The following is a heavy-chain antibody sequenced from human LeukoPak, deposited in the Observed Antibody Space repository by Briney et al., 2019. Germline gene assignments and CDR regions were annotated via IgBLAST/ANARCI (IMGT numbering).Heavy chain of an antibody. CDR3: ARGRGCSSTSCHPGGDY. Sequence: EASVKVSCKASGYTFTSYDINWVRQATGQGLEWMGWMNPNSGNTGYAQKFQGRVTITRNTSISTAYMELSSLRSEDTAVYYCARGRGCSSTSCHPGGDYWGQGTLVTVSS. CDR2: MNPNSGNT. CDR1: GYTFTSYD. J-gene: IGHJ4*02. V-gene: IGHV1-8*03. D-gene: IGHD2-2*01.